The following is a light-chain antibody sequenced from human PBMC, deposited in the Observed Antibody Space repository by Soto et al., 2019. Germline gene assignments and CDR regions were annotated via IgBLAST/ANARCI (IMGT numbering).Light chain of an antibody. Sequence: EIVMTHCPTTLPVSPGERGTLSCRASQDIRSKLAWYHQKPGQTPRLHIHDASARATGIPARLSDSGSGTRFTLNITSVQSEELAVYYCHQNDNWPRTVGQGTNVDIK. J-gene: IGKJ1*01. CDR1: QDIRSK. CDR3: HQNDNWPRT. V-gene: IGKV3-15*01. CDR2: DAS.